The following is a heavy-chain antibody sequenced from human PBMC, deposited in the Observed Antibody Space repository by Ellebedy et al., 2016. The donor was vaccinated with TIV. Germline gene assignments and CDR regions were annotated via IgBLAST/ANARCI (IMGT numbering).Heavy chain of an antibody. D-gene: IGHD4-17*01. CDR1: GFTFSSYG. J-gene: IGHJ4*02. CDR3: ARHYGDYGKDH. CDR2: IWYDGSNK. Sequence: GESLKISXAASGFTFSSYGMHWVRQAPGKGLEWVAVIWYDGSNKYYADSVKGRFTISRDNSKNTLYLQMNSLRAEDTAVCYCARHYGDYGKDHWGQGTLVTVSS. V-gene: IGHV3-33*01.